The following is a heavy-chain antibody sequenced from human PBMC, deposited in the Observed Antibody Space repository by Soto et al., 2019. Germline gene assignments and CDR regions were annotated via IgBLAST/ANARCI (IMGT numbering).Heavy chain of an antibody. V-gene: IGHV3-13*04. D-gene: IGHD6-19*01. CDR3: ARGRVAGDFDY. CDR1: GFTFSSYD. CDR2: IGTAGDT. Sequence: PGGSLRLSCAASGFTFSSYDMHWVRQATGKGLEWVSAIGTAGDTYYPGSVKGRFTISRENAKNSLYLQMNSLRAGDMAVYYCARGRVAGDFDYWGQGTLVTVSS. J-gene: IGHJ4*02.